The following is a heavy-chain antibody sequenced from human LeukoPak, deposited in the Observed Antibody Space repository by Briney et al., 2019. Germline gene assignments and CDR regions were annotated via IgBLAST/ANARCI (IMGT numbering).Heavy chain of an antibody. Sequence: PSETLSLTCAVSGGSIYTYYWGWIRQPPGKGLEWIAYVRDNGESNYNPSLKSRVAISLDTPNNQISLRLNFVTAADTAIYYCARQPAKTAAFDIWGLGTMVTVSS. V-gene: IGHV4-59*08. J-gene: IGHJ3*02. D-gene: IGHD5-18*01. CDR1: GGSIYTYY. CDR3: ARQPAKTAAFDI. CDR2: VRDNGES.